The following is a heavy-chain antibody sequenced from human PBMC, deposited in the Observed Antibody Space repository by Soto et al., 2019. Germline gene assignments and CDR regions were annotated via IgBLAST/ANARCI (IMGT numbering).Heavy chain of an antibody. D-gene: IGHD3-3*01. J-gene: IGHJ6*02. CDR1: GGTFSSYA. Sequence: SVKVSCKASGGTFSSYAISWVRQAPGQGLEWMGGIIPIFGTANYAQKFQGRVTITADKSTSTAYMELSSLRSEDTAVYYCARDPDDCGFWSGYPRPPYYYYGMDVWGQGTSVTVSS. CDR3: ARDPDDCGFWSGYPRPPYYYYGMDV. V-gene: IGHV1-69*06. CDR2: IIPIFGTA.